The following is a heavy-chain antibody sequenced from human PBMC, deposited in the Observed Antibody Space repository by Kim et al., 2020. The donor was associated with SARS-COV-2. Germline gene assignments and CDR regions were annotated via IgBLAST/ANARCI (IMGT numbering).Heavy chain of an antibody. Sequence: GGSLRLSCAASGFTFSSYWMHWVRQAPGKGLVWVSRINGDGSSTGYADFVKGRFTISRDNAKNTLYLQMNSLRAEDTAVYYCTRDQGGASRFDYWDQGTLVTVSS. CDR2: INGDGSST. V-gene: IGHV3-74*01. CDR3: TRDQGGASRFDY. D-gene: IGHD1-26*01. CDR1: GFTFSSYW. J-gene: IGHJ4*02.